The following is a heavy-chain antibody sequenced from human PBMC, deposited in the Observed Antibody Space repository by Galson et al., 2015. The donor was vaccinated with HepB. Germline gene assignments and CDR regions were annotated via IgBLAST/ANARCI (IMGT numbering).Heavy chain of an antibody. CDR1: GGTFSSYA. D-gene: IGHD4-11*01. CDR2: IIPIFGTA. V-gene: IGHV1-69*13. CDR3: ARVPYSNYVGYMDV. Sequence: SVKVSCKASGGTFSSYAISWVRQAPGQGLEWMGGIIPIFGTANYAQKFQGRVTITADESTSTAYMELSSLRSEDTAVYYCARVPYSNYVGYMDVWGKGTTVTVSS. J-gene: IGHJ6*03.